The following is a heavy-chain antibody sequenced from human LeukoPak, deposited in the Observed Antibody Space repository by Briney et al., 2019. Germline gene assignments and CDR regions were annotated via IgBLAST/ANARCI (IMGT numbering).Heavy chain of an antibody. J-gene: IGHJ4*02. CDR2: INAGNGNT. CDR1: GYTFTSYA. Sequence: ASVKVSCKASGYTFTSYAMHWVRQAPGQRLEWMGWINAGNGNTKYSQKFQGRVTITRDTSASTAYMELSSLRSEDTAVYYCARDRAYYDSSGYYVPWYFDYWGQGTLVTVSS. CDR3: ARDRAYYDSSGYYVPWYFDY. V-gene: IGHV1-3*01. D-gene: IGHD3-22*01.